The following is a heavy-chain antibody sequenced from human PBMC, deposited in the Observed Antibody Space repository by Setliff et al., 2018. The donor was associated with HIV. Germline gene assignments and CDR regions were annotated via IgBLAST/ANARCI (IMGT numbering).Heavy chain of an antibody. J-gene: IGHJ3*02. CDR2: IYTSGST. D-gene: IGHD3-22*01. Sequence: SETLSLTCNVSGGSISSGGYYWSWIRQPAGKGLEWIGHIYTSGSTNCNPSLKSRVTISVDTSKNQFSLKLSSVTAADTAVYYCARDPRGYSSGYYKFKDAFDIWGQGTMVTVSS. CDR3: ARDPRGYSSGYYKFKDAFDI. V-gene: IGHV4-61*09. CDR1: GGSISSGGYY.